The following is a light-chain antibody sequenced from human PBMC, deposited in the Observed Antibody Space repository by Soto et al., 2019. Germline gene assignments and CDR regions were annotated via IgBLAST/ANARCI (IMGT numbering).Light chain of an antibody. CDR1: QSVSSNF. CDR2: GAS. CDR3: RKYGTSLGFP. J-gene: IGKJ4*01. Sequence: EIVLTQSPGTLSLSPGERSTLSCRASQSVSSNFLAWYQEKLGQAPRLLVYGASKRATGIPDRFSGSGSGTDFTLTIGRLEPEDFAVYYCRKYGTSLGFPVGGGTKVDIK. V-gene: IGKV3-20*01.